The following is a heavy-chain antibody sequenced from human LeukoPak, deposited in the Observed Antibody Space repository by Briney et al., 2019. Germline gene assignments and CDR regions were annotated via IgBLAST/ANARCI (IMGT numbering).Heavy chain of an antibody. CDR1: GFTFSSYS. CDR3: ARGVSHGFDI. D-gene: IGHD2-8*01. Sequence: GGSLRLSCAASGFTFSSYSMNWVRQAPGKGLEWVSYISSSSSTIYYADSVKGRFTISRDNAKNSLYLQMNSLRAEDTAVYYCARGVSHGFDIWGQGTMVTVSS. V-gene: IGHV3-48*01. CDR2: ISSSSSTI. J-gene: IGHJ3*02.